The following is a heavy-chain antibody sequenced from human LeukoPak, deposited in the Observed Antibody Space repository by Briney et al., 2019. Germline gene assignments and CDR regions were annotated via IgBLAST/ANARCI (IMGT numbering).Heavy chain of an antibody. CDR2: IKTDGSEK. CDR1: GFTFSSYA. J-gene: IGHJ1*01. CDR3: ATYSSLNRREFQY. D-gene: IGHD3-22*01. Sequence: GGSLRLSCAASGFTFSSYAMSWVRQAPGKGLQWVANIKTDGSEKYYVDSVKGRFTISRDNAKNSLYLQMNSLRAEDTAVYYCATYSSLNRREFQYWGQGTLLTVSS. V-gene: IGHV3-7*01.